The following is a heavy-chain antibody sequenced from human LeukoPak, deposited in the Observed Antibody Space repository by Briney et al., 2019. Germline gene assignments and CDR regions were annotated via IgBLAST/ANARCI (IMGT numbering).Heavy chain of an antibody. V-gene: IGHV1-2*02. CDR1: GYTFTGYY. CDR3: ARDRRYMVRGVILTFYYGMDV. D-gene: IGHD3-10*01. J-gene: IGHJ6*02. CDR2: INPNSGGT. Sequence: ASVKVSYKASGYTFTGYYMHWVRQAPGQGLEWMGWINPNSGGTNYAQKFQGRVTMTRDTSISTAYMELSRLRSDDTAVYYCARDRRYMVRGVILTFYYGMDVWGQGTTVTVSS.